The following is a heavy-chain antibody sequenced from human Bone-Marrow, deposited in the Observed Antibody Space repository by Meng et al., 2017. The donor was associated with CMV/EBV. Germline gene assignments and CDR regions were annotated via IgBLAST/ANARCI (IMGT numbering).Heavy chain of an antibody. Sequence: SETLSLTCTASGGSISSYDWSWIRQPPGKGLEWIGYIYYSGSTNYNPSLKSRVTISVDTSKNQFLLKLSSVTAADTAVYYCERACYGAYPDYFDYWGQGTLVTVSS. CDR3: ERACYGAYPDYFDY. J-gene: IGHJ4*02. D-gene: IGHD4/OR15-4a*01. CDR1: GGSISSYD. CDR2: IYYSGST. V-gene: IGHV4-59*01.